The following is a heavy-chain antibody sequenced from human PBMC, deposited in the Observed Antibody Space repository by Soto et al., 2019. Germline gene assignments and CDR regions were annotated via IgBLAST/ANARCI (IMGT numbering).Heavy chain of an antibody. Sequence: QVQLVQSGAEVKKPGASVKISCKASGYTFIHYYIHWVRQAPGQGLEWMAIINPNGGSTNYAQKFQGRVTVTSDTSTTTGSRELNSLESDDTAVYFCARSLLQGDFWGQGTLVTVSS. V-gene: IGHV1-46*01. CDR3: ARSLLQGDF. D-gene: IGHD2-21*01. CDR1: GYTFIHYY. J-gene: IGHJ4*02. CDR2: INPNGGST.